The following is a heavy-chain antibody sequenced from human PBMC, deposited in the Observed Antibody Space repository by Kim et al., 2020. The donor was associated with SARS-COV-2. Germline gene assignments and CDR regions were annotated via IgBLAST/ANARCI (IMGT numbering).Heavy chain of an antibody. CDR3: ARASNDYDSSGFDY. J-gene: IGHJ4*02. D-gene: IGHD3-22*01. V-gene: IGHV3-13*01. Sequence: GSVNGRFTITKENGKNSLSLQMNSLGAGDTAVYYCARASNDYDSSGFDYWGQGTLVTVSS.